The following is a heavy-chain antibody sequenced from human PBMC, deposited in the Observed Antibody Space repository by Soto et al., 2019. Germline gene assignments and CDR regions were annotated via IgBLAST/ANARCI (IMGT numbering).Heavy chain of an antibody. Sequence: PSETLSLTCTVSGDSISSSNSHWGWTRQPPGKGLEYIGSVYYGGAIFYSGNIYYNPSLKSRVTISVDTSKNQFSLRLSSVTAADTGVNYCVRYDRINMKPYSPEGFHIWGQGTMVTVSS. V-gene: IGHV4-39*01. CDR3: VRYDRINMKPYSPEGFHI. D-gene: IGHD3-3*02. J-gene: IGHJ3*02. CDR2: VYYGGAIFYSGNI. CDR1: GDSISSSNSH.